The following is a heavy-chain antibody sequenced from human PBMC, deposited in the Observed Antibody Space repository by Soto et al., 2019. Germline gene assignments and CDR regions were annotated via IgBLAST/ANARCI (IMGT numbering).Heavy chain of an antibody. J-gene: IGHJ6*02. CDR2: ISGSGGST. CDR3: AILDIVAINRDGMDV. V-gene: IGHV3-23*01. Sequence: EVQLLESGGGLVQPGGSLRLSCAASGFTFSSDAMSWVRQAPGKGLEWVSAISGSGGSTYYADSVKGRFTISRDNSKNTLYLQMNSLRAEDTAVYYCAILDIVAINRDGMDVWGQGTTVTVSS. D-gene: IGHD5-12*01. CDR1: GFTFSSDA.